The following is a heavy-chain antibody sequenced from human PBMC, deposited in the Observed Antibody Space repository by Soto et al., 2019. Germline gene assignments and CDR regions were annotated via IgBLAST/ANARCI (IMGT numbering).Heavy chain of an antibody. CDR1: GFTFSDSA. J-gene: IGHJ4*02. D-gene: IGHD5-18*01. CDR2: IRSKVNTYAT. V-gene: IGHV3-73*02. CDR3: TRRRDLTAMDPLDY. Sequence: EVQLVESGGGLVQPGGSLKLSCAASGFTFSDSAMHWVRQASGKGLEWVGRIRSKVNTYATAYAASVKGRFTISRDDSMNTASLQINSLKTEDTAVYYCTRRRDLTAMDPLDYWGQGTLVTVSS.